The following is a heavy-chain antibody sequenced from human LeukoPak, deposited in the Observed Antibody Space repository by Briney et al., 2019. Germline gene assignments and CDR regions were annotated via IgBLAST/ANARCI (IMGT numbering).Heavy chain of an antibody. V-gene: IGHV1-2*02. CDR2: INPNSGGT. D-gene: IGHD5-12*01. CDR1: GYTFTGYY. CDR3: ARQNGWLPSPLYFFDY. Sequence: ASVKVSCKASGYTFTGYYMHWVRQAPGQGLECMGWINPNSGGTNYAQKFQGRVTMTRDTSISTAYMELSRLRSDDTAVYYCARQNGWLPSPLYFFDYWGQGTLVTVSS. J-gene: IGHJ4*02.